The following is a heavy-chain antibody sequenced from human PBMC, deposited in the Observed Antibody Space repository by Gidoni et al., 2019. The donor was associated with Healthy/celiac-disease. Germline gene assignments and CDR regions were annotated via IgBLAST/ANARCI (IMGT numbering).Heavy chain of an antibody. CDR3: ARVSYYDFWSGLHKRAFDY. CDR1: GYTFTSYD. CDR2: RNPNSGNT. Sequence: QVQLVQSAAEGKKPGASVQVSCKASGYTFTSYDINWVRQATGQGLEWMGWRNPNSGNTGFAQKFQGRVNMTRNTSISTAYMELSSLSSEDTAVYYCARVSYYDFWSGLHKRAFDYWGQGTLVTVSS. V-gene: IGHV1-8*01. D-gene: IGHD3-3*01. J-gene: IGHJ4*02.